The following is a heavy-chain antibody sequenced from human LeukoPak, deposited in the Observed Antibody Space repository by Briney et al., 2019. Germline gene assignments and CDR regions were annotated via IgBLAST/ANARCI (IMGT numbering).Heavy chain of an antibody. Sequence: GGSLRLSCAASGFTFRSYGMSWVRQAPGKGLEWVSIISDNGANTYYADSVRGRFTISRDNSQNTLYLQMNSLRAEDTAVYYCAKSGYNRFDYWGQGTLVTVSS. V-gene: IGHV3-23*01. CDR3: AKSGYNRFDY. J-gene: IGHJ4*02. D-gene: IGHD5-24*01. CDR1: GFTFRSYG. CDR2: ISDNGANT.